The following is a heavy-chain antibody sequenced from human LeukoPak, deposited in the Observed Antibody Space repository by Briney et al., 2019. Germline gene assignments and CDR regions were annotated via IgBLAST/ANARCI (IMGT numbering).Heavy chain of an antibody. CDR3: ANIFGGNSHRSDY. D-gene: IGHD4-23*01. CDR1: GFIFSSAW. CDR2: IKTKTDGGTT. V-gene: IGHV3-15*01. J-gene: IGHJ4*02. Sequence: PGGSLRLSCAASGFIFSSAWMSWVRQAPGQGLEWLGRIKTKTDGGTTDYAAPVKGRFTISRDDSKDTLYLQMNSLKSDDTAVYYCANIFGGNSHRSDYWGQGTLVTVSS.